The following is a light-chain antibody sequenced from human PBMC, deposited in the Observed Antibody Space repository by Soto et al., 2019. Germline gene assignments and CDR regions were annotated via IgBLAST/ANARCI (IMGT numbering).Light chain of an antibody. Sequence: QSVLTQPASVSGSPGQAITISCTGTSSDVGGHDSVSWYQHNPGKAPKLMIYNVRNRPSGVSNRFSASKSGNTASLTISGLQAEDEADYYCCSYTSSSTLVFGTGTKLTVL. J-gene: IGLJ1*01. CDR1: SSDVGGHDS. CDR3: CSYTSSSTLV. V-gene: IGLV2-14*01. CDR2: NVR.